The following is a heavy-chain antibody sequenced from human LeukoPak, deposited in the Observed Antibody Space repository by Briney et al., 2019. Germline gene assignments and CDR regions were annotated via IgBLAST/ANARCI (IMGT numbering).Heavy chain of an antibody. CDR2: ISGSGGST. CDR1: GFTFSSYA. Sequence: PGASLRLSCAASGFTFSSYAMSWVRQAPGKGLEWVSDISGSGGSTYYADSVKGRFTISRDNSKNTLYLQMNSLRAEDTAVYYCAKDLDGYYDSSGYSYYFDYWGQGTLVTVSS. V-gene: IGHV3-23*01. CDR3: AKDLDGYYDSSGYSYYFDY. J-gene: IGHJ4*02. D-gene: IGHD3-22*01.